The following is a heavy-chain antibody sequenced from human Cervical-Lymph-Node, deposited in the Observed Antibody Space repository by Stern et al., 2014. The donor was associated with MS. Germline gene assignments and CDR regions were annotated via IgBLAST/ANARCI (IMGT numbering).Heavy chain of an antibody. CDR2: IYYSGST. V-gene: IGHV4-31*03. J-gene: IGHJ4*02. CDR3: AISSPNAYYFDY. CDR1: GGSISSGGYY. Sequence: QVQLQESGPGLVKPSQTLSLTCTVSGGSISSGGYYWSWIRQHPGKGLEXIGYIYYSGSTYYNPSLKSRVTISVDTSKNQFSLKLSSVTAADTAVYYCAISSPNAYYFDYWGQGTLVTVSS. D-gene: IGHD3-16*02.